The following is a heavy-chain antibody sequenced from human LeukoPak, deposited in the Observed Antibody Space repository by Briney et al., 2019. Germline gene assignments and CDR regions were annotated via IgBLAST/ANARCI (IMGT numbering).Heavy chain of an antibody. J-gene: IGHJ4*02. D-gene: IGHD3-3*01. CDR3: TTKIFGVVNDDY. CDR1: GGTFSSYA. CDR2: IIPILGIA. V-gene: IGHV1-69*04. Sequence: GASVKVSCKASGGTFSSYAISWVRQAPGQGLEWMGRIIPILGIANYAQKFQGRVTITADKSTSTAYMELSSLRSEDTAVYYCTTKIFGVVNDDYWGQGTLVTVSS.